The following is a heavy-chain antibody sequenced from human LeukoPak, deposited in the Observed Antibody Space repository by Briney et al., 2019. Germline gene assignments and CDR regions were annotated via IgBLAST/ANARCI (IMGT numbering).Heavy chain of an antibody. CDR2: ISSVGNT. D-gene: IGHD4-17*01. Sequence: GGSLRLSCAASGFTVRSNYMSWVRQAPGKGLEWVSVISSVGNTYYADSVKGRFTISRDNSKNTLYLQMNSLRAEDTAVYYCARVHGDYDYFDYWGQGTLVTVSS. CDR1: GFTVRSNY. CDR3: ARVHGDYDYFDY. J-gene: IGHJ4*02. V-gene: IGHV3-53*01.